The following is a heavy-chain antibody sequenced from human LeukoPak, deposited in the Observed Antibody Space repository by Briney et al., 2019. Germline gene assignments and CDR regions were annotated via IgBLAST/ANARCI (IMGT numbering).Heavy chain of an antibody. CDR3: ARGGYYYDR. V-gene: IGHV4-31*03. CDR1: DGSISSGGYY. D-gene: IGHD3-22*01. J-gene: IGHJ4*02. Sequence: PAQTEGLICTVSDGSISSGGYYWSRIRQHPGKGLEWIGYIYYSGSTYYNPSLKSRVTISVDTSKNQFSLKLSPVTAADTAVYYCARGGYYYDRWGQGTLVSVPS. CDR2: IYYSGST.